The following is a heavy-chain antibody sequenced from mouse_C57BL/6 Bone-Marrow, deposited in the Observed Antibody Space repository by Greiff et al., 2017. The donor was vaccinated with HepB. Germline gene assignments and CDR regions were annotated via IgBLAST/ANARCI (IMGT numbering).Heavy chain of an antibody. CDR2: IHPNSGST. Sequence: QVQLQQPGAELVKPGASVKLSCKASGYTFTSYWMHWVKQRPGQGLERIGMIHPNSGSTNYNEKFKSKATLTVDKSSSTAYMQLSSLTSEDSAVYYCARRRLPYYFDYWGQGTTLTVSS. CDR1: GYTFTSYW. J-gene: IGHJ2*01. V-gene: IGHV1-64*01. D-gene: IGHD2-2*01. CDR3: ARRRLPYYFDY.